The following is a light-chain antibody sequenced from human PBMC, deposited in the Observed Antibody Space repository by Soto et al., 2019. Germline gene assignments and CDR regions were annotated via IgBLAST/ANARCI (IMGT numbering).Light chain of an antibody. CDR3: QQYDMWPYT. CDR2: GAS. CDR1: RVISSN. V-gene: IGKV3-15*01. J-gene: IGKJ2*01. Sequence: DIVPTQSPATMSASPVDSPTLSCRASRVISSNLAWYQQKPGQAPRLLIYGASARATGVPARFSASGSGTEFTLTISSLQSEDSAVYYCQQYDMWPYTFGQGTKVDIK.